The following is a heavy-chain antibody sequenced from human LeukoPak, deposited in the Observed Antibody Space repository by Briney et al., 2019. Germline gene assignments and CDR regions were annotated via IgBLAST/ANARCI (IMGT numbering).Heavy chain of an antibody. CDR1: GASISSGGYY. V-gene: IGHV4-31*03. J-gene: IGHJ5*02. CDR2: IYYTGGT. D-gene: IGHD3-10*01. CDR3: ARDHRASGSYTWFDP. Sequence: PSETLSLTCTVSGASISSGGYYWSWIRQHPGKGLEWNGYIYYTGGTYYNPSLKSRLTISVDTSKNQFSLKLSSVTAADTALYYCARDHRASGSYTWFDPWGQGTLVTVSS.